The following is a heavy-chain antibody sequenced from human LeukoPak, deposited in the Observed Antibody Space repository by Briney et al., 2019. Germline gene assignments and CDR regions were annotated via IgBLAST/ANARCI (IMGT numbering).Heavy chain of an antibody. J-gene: IGHJ3*02. CDR3: AKDKTYDDFWSGHDAFDI. D-gene: IGHD3-3*01. Sequence: GGSLRLSCAASGFTFSSYGMTWVRQAPGKGLERVSGISGSGGSTYYADSVKGRFTISRDISKNTLYLQMKSLRAGDTAVYYCAKDKTYDDFWSGHDAFDIWGQGTMVTVSS. CDR2: ISGSGGST. CDR1: GFTFSSYG. V-gene: IGHV3-23*01.